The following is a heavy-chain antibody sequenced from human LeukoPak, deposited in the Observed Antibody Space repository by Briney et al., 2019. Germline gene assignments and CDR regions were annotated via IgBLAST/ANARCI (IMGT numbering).Heavy chain of an antibody. CDR3: ASTHVTMVRGIIDH. CDR2: INHSGST. D-gene: IGHD3-10*01. Sequence: PSETLSLTCAVYGGSFSGYYWSWIRQPPGKGLEWIGEINHSGSTNYNPSLKSRVTISVDTSKNQFSLKLSSVTAADTAVYYCASTHVTMVRGIIDHWGQGTLVTVSS. CDR1: GGSFSGYY. V-gene: IGHV4-34*01. J-gene: IGHJ4*02.